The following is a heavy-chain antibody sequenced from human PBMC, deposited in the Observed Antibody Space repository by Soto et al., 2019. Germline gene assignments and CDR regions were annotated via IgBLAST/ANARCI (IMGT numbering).Heavy chain of an antibody. CDR3: TTLSITIFGVVLMDV. D-gene: IGHD3-3*01. CDR1: GCTFSTAC. Sequence: GRPLRLSYGASGCTFSTACMNWVRQAPGKGLEWVGRIKSKTDGGTTDYAAPVKGRFTISRDDSKNTLYLQMNSLKTEDTAVYYCTTLSITIFGVVLMDVWGQGTTVTVSS. V-gene: IGHV3-15*07. J-gene: IGHJ6*02. CDR2: IKSKTDGGTT.